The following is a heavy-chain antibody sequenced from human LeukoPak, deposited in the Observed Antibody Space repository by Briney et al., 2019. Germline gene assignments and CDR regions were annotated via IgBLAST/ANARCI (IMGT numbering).Heavy chain of an antibody. J-gene: IGHJ4*02. V-gene: IGHV3-7*03. CDR1: GFVFSNNW. CDR2: IKPDGSGR. Sequence: PGGSLRLSCTASGFVFSNNWMNWVRQAPGKGLEWVANIKPDGSGRYYVDSVKGRFTISRDNAKNSLHLQMNSLRVEDTAVYYCTGVSLGANGDFWGQGTLVTVSS. CDR3: TGVSLGANGDF. D-gene: IGHD1-26*01.